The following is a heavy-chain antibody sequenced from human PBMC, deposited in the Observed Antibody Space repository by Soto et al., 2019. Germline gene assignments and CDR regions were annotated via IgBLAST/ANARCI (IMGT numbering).Heavy chain of an antibody. CDR3: AREGRYYGSGSVAADYYYYGMDV. Sequence: SVKVSCKASGGTFSSYAISWVRQAPGQGLEWMGGIIPIFGTANYAQKFQGRVTITADESTSTAYMELSSLRSEDTAVYYCAREGRYYGSGSVAADYYYYGMDVWGQGTTVTVSS. J-gene: IGHJ6*02. D-gene: IGHD3-10*01. CDR1: GGTFSSYA. CDR2: IIPIFGTA. V-gene: IGHV1-69*13.